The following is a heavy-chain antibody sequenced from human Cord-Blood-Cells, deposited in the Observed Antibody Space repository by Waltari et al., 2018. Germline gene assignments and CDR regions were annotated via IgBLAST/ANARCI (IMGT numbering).Heavy chain of an antibody. Sequence: QVQLVQSGAEVKKHGASVKVSCKASGYTFTGYYMHWVRQAPGQGLEWMGWINPNSGGTNYAQKFQGWVTMTRDTSISTAYMELSRLRSDDTAVYYCARSYDILTGYFDYWGQGTLVTVSS. J-gene: IGHJ4*02. CDR3: ARSYDILTGYFDY. CDR2: INPNSGGT. D-gene: IGHD3-9*01. CDR1: GYTFTGYY. V-gene: IGHV1-2*04.